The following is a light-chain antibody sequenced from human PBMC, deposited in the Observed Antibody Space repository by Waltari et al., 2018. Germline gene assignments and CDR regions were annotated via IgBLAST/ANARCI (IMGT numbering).Light chain of an antibody. Sequence: YYDANNKNNYVCWQEKPGQPPNMLIYGASSPESDVPDRFSGSGSWTDFTLTISSRQAEDVAVYYCQQYYSTPPVTFGPGTKVDIK. CDR3: QQYYSTPPVT. CDR1: YYDANNKNN. CDR2: GAS. V-gene: IGKV4-1*01. J-gene: IGKJ3*01.